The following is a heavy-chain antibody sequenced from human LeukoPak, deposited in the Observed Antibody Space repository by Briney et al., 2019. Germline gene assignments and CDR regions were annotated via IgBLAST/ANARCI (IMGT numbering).Heavy chain of an antibody. J-gene: IGHJ4*02. CDR1: GFAFNSFG. V-gene: IGHV3-33*05. D-gene: IGHD3-22*01. Sequence: GGSLRLSCATSGFAFNSFGMHWARQAPGKGLEWVAFISYDGSNKDYADSVKGRFTISRDNSKNTLYLQMNSLRAEDTAVYYCAKTERAVNYYDSSGYYPNYYFDYWGQGTLVTVSS. CDR2: ISYDGSNK. CDR3: AKTERAVNYYDSSGYYPNYYFDY.